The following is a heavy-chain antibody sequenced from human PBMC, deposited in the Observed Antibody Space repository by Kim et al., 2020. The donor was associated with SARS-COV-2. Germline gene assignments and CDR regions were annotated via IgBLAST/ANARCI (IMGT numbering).Heavy chain of an antibody. CDR3: ARDPDSSGYYDSAFDI. J-gene: IGHJ3*02. CDR2: IYTSGST. CDR1: GGSISSYY. V-gene: IGHV4-4*07. D-gene: IGHD3-22*01. Sequence: SETLSLTCTVSGGSISSYYWSWIRQPAGKGLEWIGRIYTSGSTNYNPSLKSRVTMSVDTSKNQFSLKLSSVTAADTAVYYCARDPDSSGYYDSAFDIWGQGTMVTVSS.